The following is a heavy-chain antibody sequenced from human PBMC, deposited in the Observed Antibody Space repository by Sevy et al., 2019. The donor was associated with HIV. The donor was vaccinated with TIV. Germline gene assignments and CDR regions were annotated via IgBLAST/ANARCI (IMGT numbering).Heavy chain of an antibody. Sequence: GGSLRLYCAASGFTFSSYAMSWVRQAPGKGLEWVSAISGSGGSPYYADSVKGRFTISRANSKNTLYLQMNSLRAEDTAVYYCAKGAGGYSSSWYTHSWFDPWGQGTLVTVSS. D-gene: IGHD6-13*01. CDR1: GFTFSSYA. CDR3: AKGAGGYSSSWYTHSWFDP. J-gene: IGHJ5*02. V-gene: IGHV3-23*01. CDR2: ISGSGGSP.